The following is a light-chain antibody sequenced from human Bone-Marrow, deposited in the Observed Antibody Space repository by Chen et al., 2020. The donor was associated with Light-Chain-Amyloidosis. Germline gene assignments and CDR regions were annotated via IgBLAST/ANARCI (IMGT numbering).Light chain of an antibody. J-gene: IGLJ2*01. CDR2: EDS. V-gene: IGLV2-23*01. CDR1: STDVGHYNL. Sequence: QSALTQPASVAGSVGQSITISCTGTSTDVGHYNLVSWYQQHPGEAPKLMIYEDSERPSGVSNRFSGSKYGNTASLTISGLQTEDQADYYCCSSSDTDTLIFGTGTRLTVL. CDR3: CSSSDTDTLI.